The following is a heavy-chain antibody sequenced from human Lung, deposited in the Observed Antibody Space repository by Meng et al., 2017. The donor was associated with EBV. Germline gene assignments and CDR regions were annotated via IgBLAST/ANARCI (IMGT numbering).Heavy chain of an antibody. Sequence: QPHLKESGPGLVKPSGTLSLTSGCSGRSCRSSYWSWIRQPPGKGLEWIGQINYSGITNYNPSLKSRVTISVDTSKNQFSLSLNSVTAADTAVYYCARGGTSSAPFDYWGQGTLVTVSS. CDR1: GRSCRSSY. J-gene: IGHJ4*02. CDR2: INYSGIT. D-gene: IGHD2-2*01. V-gene: IGHV4-34*01. CDR3: ARGGTSSAPFDY.